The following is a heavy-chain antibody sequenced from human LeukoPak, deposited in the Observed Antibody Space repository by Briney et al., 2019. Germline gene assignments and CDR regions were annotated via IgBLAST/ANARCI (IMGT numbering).Heavy chain of an antibody. CDR3: ARGNDYGDPSYYYGMDV. D-gene: IGHD4-17*01. J-gene: IGHJ6*04. V-gene: IGHV3-30*04. Sequence: GRSLRLSCAAPGFTFSSYAMHWVRQAPGKGLEWVAVISYDGSNKYYADSVKGRFPISRYNSKNTLYLQMNRLRAEDTAVYYCARGNDYGDPSYYYGMDVWGKGTTVTVSS. CDR2: ISYDGSNK. CDR1: GFTFSSYA.